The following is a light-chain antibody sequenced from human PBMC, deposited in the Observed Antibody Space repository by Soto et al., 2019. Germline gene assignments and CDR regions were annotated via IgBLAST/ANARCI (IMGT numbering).Light chain of an antibody. CDR2: AAS. J-gene: IGKJ5*01. CDR3: QQLNSYPIT. V-gene: IGKV1-9*01. Sequence: DIQLTQSPSFLSASVGDRVTITCRASQGISSYLAWYQQKPGNAPKLLIYAASTLQSGVPSRFSGSGSGTDFTLKISSLQPEDFATYYCQQLNSYPITFGQGTRLEIK. CDR1: QGISSY.